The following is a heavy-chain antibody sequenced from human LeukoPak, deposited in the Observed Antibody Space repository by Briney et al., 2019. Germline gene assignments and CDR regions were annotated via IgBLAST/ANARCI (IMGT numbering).Heavy chain of an antibody. CDR1: GFTFSTYS. V-gene: IGHV3-23*01. CDR3: AKDRYCSSTRCYGDFDY. J-gene: IGHJ4*02. D-gene: IGHD2-2*01. Sequence: GGSLRLSCAASGFTFSTYSMNWVRQAPGKGLEWVSVISGSGDSTYYVDSVKGRFTISRDNSKNTLYLQMNSLRAEDTAVYYCAKDRYCSSTRCYGDFDYWGQGTQVTVSS. CDR2: ISGSGDST.